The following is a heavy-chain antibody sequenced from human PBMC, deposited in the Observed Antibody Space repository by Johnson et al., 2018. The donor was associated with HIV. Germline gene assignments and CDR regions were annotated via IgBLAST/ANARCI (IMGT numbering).Heavy chain of an antibody. CDR1: EFIFSSYS. CDR3: ARSRDFGPGRSCFEI. J-gene: IGHJ3*02. CDR2: ISYDGSNK. D-gene: IGHD3-10*01. Sequence: QVQLVESGGGVVQPGGSLRLSCAASEFIFSSYSMHWVRQAPGKGLEWVAVISYDGSNKYYADSVNGRFTISRGNSKNPLYLQMHSLRPEDTAVHYCARSRDFGPGRSCFEIWGQGIIVTVSS. V-gene: IGHV3-30-3*01.